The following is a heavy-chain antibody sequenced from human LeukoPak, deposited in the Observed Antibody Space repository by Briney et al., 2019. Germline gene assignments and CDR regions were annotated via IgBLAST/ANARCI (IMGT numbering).Heavy chain of an antibody. J-gene: IGHJ4*02. CDR1: GGSISSSSYY. V-gene: IGHV4-39*07. CDR3: ATAPGGGYPYYFDY. D-gene: IGHD2-15*01. CDR2: IYYSGST. Sequence: SETLSLTCTVSGGSISSSSYYWGWIRQPPGKGLEWIGSIYYSGSTYYNPSLKSRVTISVDTSKNQFSLKLTSVTAADTAVYYCATAPGGGYPYYFDYWGQGILVTISS.